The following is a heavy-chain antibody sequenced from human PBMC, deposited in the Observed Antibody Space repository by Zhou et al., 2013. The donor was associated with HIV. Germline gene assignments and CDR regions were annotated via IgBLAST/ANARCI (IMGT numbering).Heavy chain of an antibody. CDR2: IIPIFDTA. CDR1: GGTFSSYA. Sequence: QVQLVQSGAEVKKPGSSVKVSCKASGGTFSSYAISWVRQAPGQGLEWMGGIIPIFDTANYGQNFQGRVTITADKSSSTVYMELSSLRSEDTAVYFCARGARATIQFTFDYWSQGTLVTVSS. V-gene: IGHV1-69*14. J-gene: IGHJ4*02. CDR3: ARGARATIQFTFDY. D-gene: IGHD5-12*01.